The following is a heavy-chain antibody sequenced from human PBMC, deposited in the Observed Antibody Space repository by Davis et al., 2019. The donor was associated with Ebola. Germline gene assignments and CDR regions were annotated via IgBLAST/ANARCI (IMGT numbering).Heavy chain of an antibody. CDR1: GGSISNYY. D-gene: IGHD1-26*01. CDR2: IYYSGST. J-gene: IGHJ6*02. V-gene: IGHV4-59*01. Sequence: MPSETLSLTCTVSGGSISNYYWSWIRQPPGKGLGWIGYIYYSGSTNYNPSLKSRVTISVDTSKNQFSLKLSSVTAADTAVYYCARDPSGSYYYGMDVWGQGTTVTVSS. CDR3: ARDPSGSYYYGMDV.